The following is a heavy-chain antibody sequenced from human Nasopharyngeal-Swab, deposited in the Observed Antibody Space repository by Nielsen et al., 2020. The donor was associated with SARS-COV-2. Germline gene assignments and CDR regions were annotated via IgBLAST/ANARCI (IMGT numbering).Heavy chain of an antibody. CDR3: ARQGGDGYYFDY. V-gene: IGHV5-51*01. Sequence: VRQMPGKGLEWMGLIYPDDSDTRYGPSFQGQVTISADTSISTAYLQWSSLKASDTAMYYCARQGGDGYYFDYWGQGTLVTVSS. J-gene: IGHJ4*02. CDR2: IYPDDSDT. D-gene: IGHD2-21*02.